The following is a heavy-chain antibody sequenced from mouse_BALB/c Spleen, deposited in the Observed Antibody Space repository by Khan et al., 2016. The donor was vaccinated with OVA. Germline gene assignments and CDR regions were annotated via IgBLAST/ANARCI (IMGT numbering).Heavy chain of an antibody. V-gene: IGHV1-7*01. CDR1: GYTFINYW. Sequence: QVHVKQSGAELAKPGASVKMSCKASGYTFINYWILWVKQRPGQGLEWIGYINPSTGYTEYNQNFKDKATLTADKSSSTVYMQLSSLTSEDSAVYYCARRGLRWDFDYWGQGTTLTVSS. J-gene: IGHJ2*01. D-gene: IGHD1-1*01. CDR2: INPSTGYT. CDR3: ARRGLRWDFDY.